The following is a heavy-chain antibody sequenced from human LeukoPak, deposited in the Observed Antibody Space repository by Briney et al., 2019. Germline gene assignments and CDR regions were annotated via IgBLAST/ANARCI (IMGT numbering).Heavy chain of an antibody. CDR2: IYYSGST. V-gene: IGHV4-59*08. Sequence: SETLSLTCTVSGGSISSYYWSWIRQPPGKGLEWIGYIYYSGSTNYNPSLKSRVTISVDTSKNQFSLKLSSVTAADTAVYYCARVGAWYQLLYATPSYFDYWGQGTLVTVSS. CDR1: GGSISSYY. CDR3: ARVGAWYQLLYATPSYFDY. D-gene: IGHD2-2*02. J-gene: IGHJ4*02.